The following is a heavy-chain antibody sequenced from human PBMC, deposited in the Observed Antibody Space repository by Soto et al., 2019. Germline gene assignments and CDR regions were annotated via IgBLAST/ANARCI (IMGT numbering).Heavy chain of an antibody. CDR1: GFTFDDYA. Sequence: EVHLVESGGGLVQPGRSLRLSCVASGFTFDDYAMHWVRQVPGKGLEWVSGISWNGATMGYGDSVKGRFTISRDNTKNSLYLHMNSLRPEHTAFYYCAKDNGGYYDGSGNVEEWGEGTLVTVSS. V-gene: IGHV3-9*01. D-gene: IGHD3-22*01. CDR3: AKDNGGYYDGSGNVEE. CDR2: ISWNGATM. J-gene: IGHJ4*02.